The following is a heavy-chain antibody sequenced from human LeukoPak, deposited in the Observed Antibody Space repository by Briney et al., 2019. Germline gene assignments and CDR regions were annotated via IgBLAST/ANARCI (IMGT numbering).Heavy chain of an antibody. J-gene: IGHJ4*02. CDR2: IYHSGST. CDR3: ARAGGIQLWLFSY. Sequence: SGTLSLTCAVSGGSISSSNWWSWVRQPPGKGLEWIGEIYHSGSTYYNPSLKSRVTISVDTSKNQFSLKLSSVTAADTAVYYCARAGGIQLWLFSYWGQGTLVTVSS. CDR1: GGSISSSNW. V-gene: IGHV4-4*02. D-gene: IGHD5-18*01.